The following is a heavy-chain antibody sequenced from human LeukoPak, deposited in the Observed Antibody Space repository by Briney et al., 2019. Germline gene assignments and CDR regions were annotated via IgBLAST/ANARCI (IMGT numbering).Heavy chain of an antibody. J-gene: IGHJ6*03. CDR2: IRYDGSNK. CDR1: GFTFSSYG. V-gene: IGHV3-30*02. CDR3: ARVSLGYHFYYMDV. D-gene: IGHD6-13*01. Sequence: GGSLRLSCAASGFTFSSYGMHWVRQATGKGLEWVAFIRYDGSNKYYADYVKGGFIISRDNSKNTLYLQMGSLRVEDMGVYYCARVSLGYHFYYMDVWGKGTTVTVSS.